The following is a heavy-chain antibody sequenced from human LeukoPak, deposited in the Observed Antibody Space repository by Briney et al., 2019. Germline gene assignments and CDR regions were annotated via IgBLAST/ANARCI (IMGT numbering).Heavy chain of an antibody. CDR1: GYNFSVYY. D-gene: IGHD2-15*01. Sequence: GASVKVSCKGSGYNFSVYYMHWVRQAPGQGLEWMGWMDPNSGDTIYAPKFQGRVSMTRDTSITTAYMELSSLTCDDSAMYYCATRGGLTPNTLAMWGHGTMVTVSS. J-gene: IGHJ3*01. CDR3: ATRGGLTPNTLAM. CDR2: MDPNSGDT. V-gene: IGHV1-2*02.